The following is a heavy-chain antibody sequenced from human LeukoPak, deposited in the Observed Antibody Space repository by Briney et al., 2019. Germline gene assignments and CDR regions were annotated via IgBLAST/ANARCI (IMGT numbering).Heavy chain of an antibody. V-gene: IGHV4-34*01. CDR1: GGSFSGYY. D-gene: IGHD6-13*01. Sequence: SETLSLTCAVYGGSFSGYYWSWIRQPPGKGLEWIGEINHSGSTNYNPSLKSRVTISVDTFKNQFSLKLSSVTAADTAVYYCATRIAAAGTKPYYFDYWGQGTLVTVSS. CDR3: ATRIAAAGTKPYYFDY. J-gene: IGHJ4*02. CDR2: INHSGST.